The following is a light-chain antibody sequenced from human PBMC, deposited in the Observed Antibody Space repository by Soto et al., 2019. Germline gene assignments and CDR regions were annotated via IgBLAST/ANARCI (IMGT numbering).Light chain of an antibody. J-gene: IGLJ1*01. V-gene: IGLV2-14*03. CDR1: SSDVGAYTF. Sequence: QSALTQPASVSGSPGQSITISCTGTSSDVGAYTFVSWYQQHPDKVPKLMIFDVSRRPSGVSDRFSGSKSGNTASLTISGLQPEDEADYYCSSYTSSRTHVFGSVTKVTVL. CDR3: SSYTSSRTHV. CDR2: DVS.